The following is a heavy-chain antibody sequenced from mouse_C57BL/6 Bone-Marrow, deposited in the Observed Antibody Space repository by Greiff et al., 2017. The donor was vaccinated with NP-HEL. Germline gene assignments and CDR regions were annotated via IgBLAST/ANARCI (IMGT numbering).Heavy chain of an antibody. J-gene: IGHJ2*01. D-gene: IGHD1-2*01. CDR1: GYSITSGYY. CDR2: ISYDGSN. CDR3: ASDTTACDY. V-gene: IGHV3-6*01. Sequence: ESGPGLVKPSQSLSLTCSVTGYSITSGYYWNWIRQFPGNKLEWMGYISYDGSNNYNPSLKNRISITRDTSKNQFFLKLNSVTTEDTATYYCASDTTACDYWGQGTTLTVSS.